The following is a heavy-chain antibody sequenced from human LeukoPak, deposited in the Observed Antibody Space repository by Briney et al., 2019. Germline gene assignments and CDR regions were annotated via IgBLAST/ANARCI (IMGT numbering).Heavy chain of an antibody. CDR3: VRAWDY. CDR2: IDSDGSIT. V-gene: IGHV3-74*01. Sequence: GGSLRLSCAASGFTFSRYWMYWVGQAPGKGLLWVSHIDSDGSITNYADSVKGRFTVSRDNAKNTVYLQMDSLRAEDTAVYYCVRAWDYWGQGTLVAVSS. J-gene: IGHJ4*02. CDR1: GFTFSRYW. D-gene: IGHD1-26*01.